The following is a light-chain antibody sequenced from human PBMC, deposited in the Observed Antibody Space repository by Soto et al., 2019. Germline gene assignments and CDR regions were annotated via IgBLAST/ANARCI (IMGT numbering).Light chain of an antibody. CDR1: QSISSVY. V-gene: IGKV3-20*01. Sequence: EIVLTQSPGTLSLSPGERATLSCRASQSISSVYLAWYQQKPGQAPRLLIYGASTRATGITDRFSGSGSGTDFTLTISRLEPEDFAVYYCQQYGSSRSYTFGQGTNVELK. J-gene: IGKJ2*01. CDR2: GAS. CDR3: QQYGSSRSYT.